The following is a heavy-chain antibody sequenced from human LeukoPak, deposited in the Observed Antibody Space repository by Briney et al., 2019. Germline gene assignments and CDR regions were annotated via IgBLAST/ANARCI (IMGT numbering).Heavy chain of an antibody. D-gene: IGHD1-26*01. CDR2: IYTGGST. V-gene: IGHV3-66*01. CDR1: GCTVSSNY. CDR3: ARGAIVRAPPGDY. J-gene: IGHJ4*02. Sequence: PGGSLRLSCAASGCTVSSNYMSWIRQAPGKGLEWVSVIYTGGSTYYADSVKGRFTISRDNSKNTVYLQMNTLRAEDTAVYYCARGAIVRAPPGDYWGQGTLVTVSS.